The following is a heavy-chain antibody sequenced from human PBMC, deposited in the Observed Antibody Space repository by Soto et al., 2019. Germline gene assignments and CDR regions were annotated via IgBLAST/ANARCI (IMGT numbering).Heavy chain of an antibody. J-gene: IGHJ4*02. Sequence: PSETLSLTCAVYGGSFSGYSWSWIRQPPGKGLEWIGYIYHSGSTYYNPSLKSRVTISVDRSKNQFSLKLSSVTAADTAVYYCARHFSVDYFDYWGQGALVTVSS. CDR3: ARHFSVDYFDY. CDR1: GGSFSGYS. V-gene: IGHV4-34*01. CDR2: IYHSGST.